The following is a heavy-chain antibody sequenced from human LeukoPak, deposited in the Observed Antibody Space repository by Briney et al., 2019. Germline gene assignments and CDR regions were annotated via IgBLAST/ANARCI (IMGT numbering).Heavy chain of an antibody. CDR3: TRAIQGIADY. CDR1: GYTFTGCY. CDR2: INSDGNIT. Sequence: GASVKVSCKASGYTFTGCYMHWVRQPPGKGLVWVSRINSDGNITTYADSVKGRFTISRDNAKNTLFLQMNSLRVEDTAVYYCTRAIQGIADYWGQGTLVTVSS. J-gene: IGHJ4*02. V-gene: IGHV3-74*01. D-gene: IGHD6-13*01.